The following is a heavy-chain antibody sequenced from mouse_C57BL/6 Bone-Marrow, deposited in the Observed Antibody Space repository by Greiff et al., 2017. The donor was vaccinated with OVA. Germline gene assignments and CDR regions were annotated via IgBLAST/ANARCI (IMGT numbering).Heavy chain of an antibody. J-gene: IGHJ2*01. Sequence: QVQLQQPGAELVMPGASVKLSCKASGYTFTSYWMHWVKQRPGQGLEWIGEIDPSDSYTNYNQKFKGKSTLTVDKSSNTAYMQLSSLTTEDSAIYYCARSDYDEDFDYWGQGTTLTVSS. CDR3: ARSDYDEDFDY. CDR1: GYTFTSYW. V-gene: IGHV1-69*01. CDR2: IDPSDSYT. D-gene: IGHD2-4*01.